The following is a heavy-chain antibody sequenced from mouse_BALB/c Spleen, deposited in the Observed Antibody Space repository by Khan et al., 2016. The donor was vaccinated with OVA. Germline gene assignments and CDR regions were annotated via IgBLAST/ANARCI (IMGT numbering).Heavy chain of an antibody. CDR1: GFTFSDSY. D-gene: IGHD2-13*01. J-gene: IGHJ3*01. CDR2: ISDGGSYT. V-gene: IGHV5-4*02. Sequence: EVKLVESGGGLVKPGGSLKLSCAASGFTFSDSYMYWVRQTPEKRLEWVATISDGGSYTYYPDSVKGRFTISRDDAKNNLYLQMGSLKSEDTAMYYCARGYYGDPFAYWGQGTLVTVSA. CDR3: ARGYYGDPFAY.